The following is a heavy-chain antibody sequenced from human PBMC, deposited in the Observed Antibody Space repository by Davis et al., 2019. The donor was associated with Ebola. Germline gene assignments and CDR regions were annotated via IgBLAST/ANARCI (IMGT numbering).Heavy chain of an antibody. CDR2: INPNSGGT. V-gene: IGHV1-2*06. Sequence: ASVKVSCKASEYTFIGYYIHWVRQAPGQGLEWMGRINPNSGGTNYAQKFQGRVTMTRDTSISTAYMELSRLRSDDTAVYYCAISGDLAAVAGIFDYWGQGTLVTVSS. CDR1: EYTFIGYY. D-gene: IGHD6-19*01. CDR3: AISGDLAAVAGIFDY. J-gene: IGHJ4*02.